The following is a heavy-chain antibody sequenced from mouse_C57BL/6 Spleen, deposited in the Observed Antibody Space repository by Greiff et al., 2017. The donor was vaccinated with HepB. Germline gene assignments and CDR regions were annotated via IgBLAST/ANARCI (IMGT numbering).Heavy chain of an antibody. V-gene: IGHV6-3*01. Sequence: EVKLQESGGGLVQPGGSMKLSCVASGFTFSNYWMNWVRQSPERGLEWVAQIRLKSDNYATHYAESVKGRFTISRDDSKSSVYLQMNKLRAEDAGIYYCTRVGRDYWGQGTTLTVSS. CDR3: TRVGRDY. CDR1: GFTFSNYW. D-gene: IGHD1-1*02. CDR2: IRLKSDNYAT. J-gene: IGHJ2*01.